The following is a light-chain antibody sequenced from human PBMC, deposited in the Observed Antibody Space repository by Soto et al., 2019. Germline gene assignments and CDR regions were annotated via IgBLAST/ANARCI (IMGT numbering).Light chain of an antibody. CDR2: TVS. V-gene: IGKV2-40*01. J-gene: IGKJ4*01. Sequence: IVITQNPLRPPVTNGPFAFISRASTQRLLDSDDGNTYLDWYLQKPGQSPQLLIYTVSYRASGVPDRFSGSGSGTDFTLKISRVEAEDVGVYYCMQRIEFPLTFGGGTKVDIK. CDR1: QRLLDSDDGNTY. CDR3: MQRIEFPLT.